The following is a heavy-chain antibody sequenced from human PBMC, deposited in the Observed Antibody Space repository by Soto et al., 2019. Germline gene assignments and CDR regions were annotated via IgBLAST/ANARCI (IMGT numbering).Heavy chain of an antibody. CDR3: ARDMFGFQYYYDSSGYRAMYYFDY. CDR2: ISAHNGNT. V-gene: IGHV1-18*04. J-gene: IGHJ4*02. CDR1: GYTFTSYG. D-gene: IGHD3-22*01. Sequence: ASVQVYCKASGYTFTSYGISWVRQAPGQGLECMGWISAHNGNTNYAQKLQGRVTMTTDTSTSTAHMELRSLRSDDTAVYYCARDMFGFQYYYDSSGYRAMYYFDYWGQGTLVTVSS.